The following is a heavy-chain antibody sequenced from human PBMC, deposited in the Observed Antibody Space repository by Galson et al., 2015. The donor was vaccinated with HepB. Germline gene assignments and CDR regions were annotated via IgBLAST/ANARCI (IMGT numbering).Heavy chain of an antibody. D-gene: IGHD2-21*01. Sequence: QSGAEVKKPGESLKISCKGSGYSFTSYWIGWVRQKPGKGLEWLGIIYPGHSDTRYSPSFQGQVTISADKSISTAYLQWSSLKASDTSMYYCARRALIGDQSFDPWGQGTLVTVSS. V-gene: IGHV5-51*03. CDR2: IYPGHSDT. CDR1: GYSFTSYW. CDR3: ARRALIGDQSFDP. J-gene: IGHJ5*02.